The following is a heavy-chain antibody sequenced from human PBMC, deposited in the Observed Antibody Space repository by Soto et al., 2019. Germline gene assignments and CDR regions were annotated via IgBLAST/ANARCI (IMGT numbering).Heavy chain of an antibody. D-gene: IGHD5-12*01. CDR3: ARDSKRGYSGYDKLDY. Sequence: PSETLSLTCSVSGGTINSGDYFWSWIRQPPGKGLEWIGYIYYSGSTNYNPSLKSRVTISVDTSKNQFSLKLSSGTAADTAVYYCARDSKRGYSGYDKLDYWGQGTLVTVSS. J-gene: IGHJ4*02. V-gene: IGHV4-61*08. CDR1: GGTINSGDYF. CDR2: IYYSGST.